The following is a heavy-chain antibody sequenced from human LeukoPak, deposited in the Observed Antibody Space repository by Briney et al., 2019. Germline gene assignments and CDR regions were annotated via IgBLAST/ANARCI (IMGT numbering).Heavy chain of an antibody. V-gene: IGHV4-59*01. CDR3: ARVQWLVSYYYGMDV. CDR2: IYYSGST. D-gene: IGHD6-19*01. J-gene: IGHJ6*02. CDR1: GGSISSYY. Sequence: SETLSLTCTVSGGSISSYYWSWIRQPPGKGLEWIGYIYYSGSTNYNPSLKSRVTISVDTSKNQFSLKLSSVTAADTAVYYCARVQWLVSYYYGMDVWGQGTTVTVSS.